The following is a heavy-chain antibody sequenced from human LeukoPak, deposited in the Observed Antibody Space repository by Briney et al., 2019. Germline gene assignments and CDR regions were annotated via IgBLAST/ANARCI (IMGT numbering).Heavy chain of an antibody. Sequence: ASVKVSCKASGYTFTSYGISWVRQAPGQGLEWMGWINTNTGNPTYAQGFTGRFVFSLDTSVSIAYLQISSLKAEDTAVYYCARLGTPTFYYYMDVWGKGTTVTVSS. V-gene: IGHV7-4-1*04. J-gene: IGHJ6*03. CDR3: ARLGTPTFYYYMDV. CDR2: INTNTGNP. D-gene: IGHD1-14*01. CDR1: GYTFTSYG.